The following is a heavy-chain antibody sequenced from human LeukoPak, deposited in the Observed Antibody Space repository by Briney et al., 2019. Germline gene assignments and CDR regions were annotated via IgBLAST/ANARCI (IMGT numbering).Heavy chain of an antibody. V-gene: IGHV3-48*01. CDR2: IDARSGIT. D-gene: IGHD3-10*01. Sequence: TGGSLRLSCAASGFTFTIFGLNWVRQAPGKGPEWVSYIDARSGITYYADSVQGRFTISRDNAKESVFLQMNSLRADDTAVYYCARGLYGSGSYSDWGQGTLVTVSS. J-gene: IGHJ4*02. CDR1: GFTFTIFG. CDR3: ARGLYGSGSYSD.